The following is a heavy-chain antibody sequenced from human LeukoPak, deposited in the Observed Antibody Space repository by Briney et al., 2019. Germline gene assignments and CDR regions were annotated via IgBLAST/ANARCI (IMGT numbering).Heavy chain of an antibody. D-gene: IGHD2-15*01. CDR2: IYTSGST. J-gene: IGHJ6*03. CDR3: ANSIGTVHSSMAV. Sequence: SETLSLTCSVSGGSFDSKYWSWIRQPPGKGLEWIGYIYTSGSTNFNPSLRSRVAMSIDTSKNQFSLKVYSVTAADTAVYYCANSIGTVHSSMAVWAKGPRSSSP. CDR1: GGSFDSKY. V-gene: IGHV4-4*09.